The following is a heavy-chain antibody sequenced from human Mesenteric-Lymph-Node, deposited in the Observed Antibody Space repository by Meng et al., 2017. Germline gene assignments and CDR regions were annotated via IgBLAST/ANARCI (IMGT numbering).Heavy chain of an antibody. Sequence: SVKVSCKASGGTFSRNALSWLRQAPGQGLEWMGGILPILNRPNYAQKFRGRVTITADEYTRTTYMELTSLTSDDTAVYYCAGDLGQDYGDHVYLNDWGQGTPVTVSS. CDR3: AGDLGQDYGDHVYLND. J-gene: IGHJ4*01. CDR1: GGTFSRNA. CDR2: ILPILNRP. V-gene: IGHV1-69*10. D-gene: IGHD4-17*01.